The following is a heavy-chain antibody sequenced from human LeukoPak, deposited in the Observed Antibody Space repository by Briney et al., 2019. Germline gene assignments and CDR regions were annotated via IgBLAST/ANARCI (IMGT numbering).Heavy chain of an antibody. CDR2: ISSSGTTI. J-gene: IGHJ4*02. Sequence: GGSLRLSCAASGFTFSDYYMSWIRQAPGKGLEWVSYISSSGTTINYADSVKGRFTISRDNAKNSLYLQMNSLRAEDTAIYYCARDRRDFDTSGDFDYWGQGTLVTVSS. CDR3: ARDRRDFDTSGDFDY. D-gene: IGHD3-22*01. V-gene: IGHV3-11*01. CDR1: GFTFSDYY.